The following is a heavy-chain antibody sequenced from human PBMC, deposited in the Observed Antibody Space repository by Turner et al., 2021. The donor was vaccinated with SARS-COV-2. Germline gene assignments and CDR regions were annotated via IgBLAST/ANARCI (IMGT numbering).Heavy chain of an antibody. CDR3: ARVFPTDSNVWYRYYYYYGMDV. D-gene: IGHD6-19*01. J-gene: IGHJ6*02. CDR2: ITGSSGYI. V-gene: IGHV3-21*01. Sequence: EVQLVESGGGLVKPGGSLRLSCAASGFTFSSYSMNWVRQAPGKGLEWVSSITGSSGYIYYADSVKGRFTISRDNAKTSLYLQMNSLRAEDTAVYYCARVFPTDSNVWYRYYYYYGMDVWGQGTTVTVSS. CDR1: GFTFSSYS.